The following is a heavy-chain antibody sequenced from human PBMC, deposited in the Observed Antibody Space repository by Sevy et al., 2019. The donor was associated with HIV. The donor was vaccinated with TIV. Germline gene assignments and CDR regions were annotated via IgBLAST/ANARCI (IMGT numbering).Heavy chain of an antibody. Sequence: AGSLRLSCAASGFTFSSFGMHWVRQVPGKGLEWVSFISYDGSDKRYVDSVKGRFTISRDSSKNTLYLQMNSLRGGDTAVYYCAKDGPPYFSSGSYMYYFDYWGQGALVTVSS. V-gene: IGHV3-30*18. CDR2: ISYDGSDK. D-gene: IGHD3-10*01. J-gene: IGHJ4*02. CDR1: GFTFSSFG. CDR3: AKDGPPYFSSGSYMYYFDY.